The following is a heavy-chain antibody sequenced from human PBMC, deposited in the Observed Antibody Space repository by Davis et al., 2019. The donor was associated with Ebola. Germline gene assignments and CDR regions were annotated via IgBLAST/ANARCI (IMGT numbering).Heavy chain of an antibody. CDR1: GGSVSSGSYY. J-gene: IGHJ6*04. D-gene: IGHD3-10*01. V-gene: IGHV4-61*01. Sequence: SETLSLTCTVSGGSVSSGSYYWSWIRQPPGKGLEWIGYIYYSGSTNYNPSLKSRVTISVDTSKNQFSLKLSSVTAADTAVYYCASFALKWFGELLYYYYGMDVWGKGTTVTVSS. CDR3: ASFALKWFGELLYYYYGMDV. CDR2: IYYSGST.